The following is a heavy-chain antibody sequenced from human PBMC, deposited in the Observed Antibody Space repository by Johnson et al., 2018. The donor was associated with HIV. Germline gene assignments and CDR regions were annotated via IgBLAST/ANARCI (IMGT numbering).Heavy chain of an antibody. CDR3: ARDNDDGDYSPTDAFDI. D-gene: IGHD4-17*01. V-gene: IGHV3-30-3*01. J-gene: IGHJ3*02. CDR1: GFTFSSYT. Sequence: VQLVESGGGVVQPGKSLRLSCAASGFTFSSYTMHWVRQAPGKGLEWVALISYDGSNKLYADSVKGRFSISRDNSRNTLYLQLNSLRSEDTAVYYCARDNDDGDYSPTDAFDIWGQGTMVTVSS. CDR2: ISYDGSNK.